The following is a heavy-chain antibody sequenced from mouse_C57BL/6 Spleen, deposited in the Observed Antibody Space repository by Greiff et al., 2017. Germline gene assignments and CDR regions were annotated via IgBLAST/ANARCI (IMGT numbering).Heavy chain of an antibody. J-gene: IGHJ3*01. Sequence: QVQLQQPGPELVKPGASVKLTCKASGYSFTSYWMHWVKQRPGQGHEWIGNINPSNGGNNYNEKFKSKATLTVDQSSSTADMLLSILTSEDSAVYYCAPLTGSFAYWGQGTLVTVSA. CDR1: GYSFTSYW. CDR2: INPSNGGN. D-gene: IGHD4-1*01. V-gene: IGHV1-53*01. CDR3: APLTGSFAY.